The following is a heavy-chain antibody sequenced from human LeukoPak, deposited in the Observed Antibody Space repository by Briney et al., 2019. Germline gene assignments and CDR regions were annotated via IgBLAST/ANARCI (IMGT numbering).Heavy chain of an antibody. CDR2: IYPSGST. CDR3: ARVARSGYERDFDY. J-gene: IGHJ4*02. D-gene: IGHD5-12*01. Sequence: PSETLSLTCTVSGGSISTISYFWTWIRQPAGKGLEWIGRIYPSGSTNYNPSLKSRVTISLDTSKNQFSLKLSSVTAADTAVYYCARVARSGYERDFDYWGQGTLVTVSS. V-gene: IGHV4-61*02. CDR1: GGSISTISYF.